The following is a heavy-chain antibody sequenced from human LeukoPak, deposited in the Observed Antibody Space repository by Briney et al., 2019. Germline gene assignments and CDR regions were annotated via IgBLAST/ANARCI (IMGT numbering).Heavy chain of an antibody. V-gene: IGHV3-21*01. Sequence: EAGGSLRLSCAASGFSFSSYSMNWVRQAPGKGLEWVSSISSSSSYIDYADSVKGRFTISRDNAKNSLYLQMNSLRAEDTAVYYCARDCSGGYDFDYWGQGTLVTVSS. CDR1: GFSFSSYS. J-gene: IGHJ4*02. CDR2: ISSSSSYI. D-gene: IGHD5-12*01. CDR3: ARDCSGGYDFDY.